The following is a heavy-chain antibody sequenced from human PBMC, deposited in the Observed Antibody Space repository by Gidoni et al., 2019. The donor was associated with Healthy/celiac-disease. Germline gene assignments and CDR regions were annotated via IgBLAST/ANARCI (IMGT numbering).Heavy chain of an antibody. Sequence: EVQLLASGGGLVQPGGSPSLSWAAPGFPFSSYAMRWVRQAPGKGLEWVSAISGSGGSTYYADSVKGRFTISRDNSKNTLYLQMNSLRAEDTAVYYCAKDGSQQLVRFFDYWGQGTLVTVSS. CDR3: AKDGSQQLVRFFDY. CDR1: GFPFSSYA. D-gene: IGHD6-13*01. CDR2: ISGSGGST. J-gene: IGHJ4*02. V-gene: IGHV3-23*01.